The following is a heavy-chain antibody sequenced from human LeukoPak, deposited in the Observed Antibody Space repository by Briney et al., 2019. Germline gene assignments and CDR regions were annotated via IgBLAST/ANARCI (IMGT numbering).Heavy chain of an antibody. CDR3: ALFSSTHRKQKESSSWYEGY. CDR1: GYTFTGYY. J-gene: IGHJ4*02. V-gene: IGHV1-2*02. CDR2: INPISGGT. D-gene: IGHD6-13*01. Sequence: ASVKVSCKASGYTFTGYYMHWVRQAPGHGLEWMGWINPISGGTNYAQKFQGRVTMTRDTSISTAYMELSRLRSDDTAVYYCALFSSTHRKQKESSSWYEGYWGQGTRVTVSS.